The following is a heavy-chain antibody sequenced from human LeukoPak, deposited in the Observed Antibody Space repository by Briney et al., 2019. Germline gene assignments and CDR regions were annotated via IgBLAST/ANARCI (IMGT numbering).Heavy chain of an antibody. V-gene: IGHV3-23*01. CDR1: GFTFSSYA. CDR3: AKGGGYSYGYYY. D-gene: IGHD5-18*01. Sequence: GGSLRLSCAASGFTFSSYAMSWVRQAPGKGLEWVSAISGSGGSTYYADSVKGRFTISRDNSKNTLYLQMNSLRAEDTALYYCAKGGGYSYGYYYWGQGTLVTVSS. CDR2: ISGSGGST. J-gene: IGHJ4*02.